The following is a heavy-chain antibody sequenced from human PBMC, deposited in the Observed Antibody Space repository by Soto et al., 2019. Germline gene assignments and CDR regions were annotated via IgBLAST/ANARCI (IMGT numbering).Heavy chain of an antibody. CDR2: IYYSGST. V-gene: IGHV4-59*01. Sequence: SETLSLTCTVSGGSISSYYWSWIRQPPGKGLEWIGYIYYSGSTNYNPSLKSRVTISVDTSKNQFSLKLSSVTAADTAVYYCARGAYCSGGSCRDRTGLYYYYYYGMDVWGQGTTVTVSS. CDR1: GGSISSYY. J-gene: IGHJ6*02. D-gene: IGHD2-15*01. CDR3: ARGAYCSGGSCRDRTGLYYYYYYGMDV.